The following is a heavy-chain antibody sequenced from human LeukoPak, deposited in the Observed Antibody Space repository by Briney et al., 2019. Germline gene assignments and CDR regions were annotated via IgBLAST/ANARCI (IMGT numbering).Heavy chain of an antibody. Sequence: SETLSLTCTVAGASISSGTYFWGWIRQHPGKGLEWIGSIFYSGNTHYNPSLESRASISVDTSKNQFSLKLSSVTAADTAFYYCARHLIRGLTDTWFDPWGQRTLVTVSS. J-gene: IGHJ5*02. CDR2: IFYSGNT. D-gene: IGHD3-10*01. CDR3: ARHLIRGLTDTWFDP. CDR1: GASISSGTYF. V-gene: IGHV4-39*01.